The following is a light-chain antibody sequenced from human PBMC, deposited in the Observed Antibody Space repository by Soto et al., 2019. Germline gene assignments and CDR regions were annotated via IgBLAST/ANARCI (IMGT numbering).Light chain of an antibody. J-gene: IGKJ5*01. CDR3: QQPGTGPVT. CDR1: QSVSSF. CDR2: DAS. V-gene: IGKV3-11*01. Sequence: EIVFTQSPSTLSLSPGERATLSCRASQSVSSFLAWYQQKPGQAPRLLIYDASNKATGIPARFSGSGSGTDFARTISGLEPEDFAASYGQQPGTGPVTFGQGTRPEIK.